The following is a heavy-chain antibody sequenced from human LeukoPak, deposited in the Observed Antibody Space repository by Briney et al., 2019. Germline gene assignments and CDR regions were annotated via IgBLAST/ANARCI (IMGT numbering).Heavy chain of an antibody. CDR2: IYPGDSDT. CDR3: ARLDVDTAMAIDY. Sequence: GESLQISCKGSGYRFSIYWIAWVRQMPGKGLEWLGIIYPGDSDTRYSPSFQGQVTVSVDNSINTAYLQWSSLKASDTAMYYCARLDVDTAMAIDYWGQGTLVTVSS. J-gene: IGHJ4*02. V-gene: IGHV5-51*01. CDR1: GYRFSIYW. D-gene: IGHD5-18*01.